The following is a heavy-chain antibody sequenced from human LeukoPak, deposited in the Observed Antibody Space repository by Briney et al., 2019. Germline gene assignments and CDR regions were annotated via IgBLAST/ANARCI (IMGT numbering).Heavy chain of an antibody. CDR1: GFTFSSYS. V-gene: IGHV3-48*01. D-gene: IGHD4-17*01. Sequence: GGSLRLSCAASGFTFSSYSMNWVRQAPGKGLEWVSYISSSSSTIYYADSVKGRFTISRDNAKNSLYLQMNSLRAEDTAVYYCARHPMATVTFFDYWGQGTLVTVSS. J-gene: IGHJ4*02. CDR3: ARHPMATVTFFDY. CDR2: ISSSSSTI.